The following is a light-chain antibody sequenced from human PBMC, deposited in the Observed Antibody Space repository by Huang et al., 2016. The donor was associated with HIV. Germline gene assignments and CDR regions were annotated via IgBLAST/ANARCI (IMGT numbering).Light chain of an antibody. CDR1: QSVSSNY. J-gene: IGKJ2*01. CDR3: QQYGSPYT. V-gene: IGKV3-20*01. CDR2: GAS. Sequence: EIVLTQSPGTLSLPPGERATLSCRASQSVSSNYFSWYQQMPGKAPRLLIYGASSRATGIPDRFSGSGSGTDFTLTISRLEPEDFAVYYCQQYGSPYTFGQGTKLEIK.